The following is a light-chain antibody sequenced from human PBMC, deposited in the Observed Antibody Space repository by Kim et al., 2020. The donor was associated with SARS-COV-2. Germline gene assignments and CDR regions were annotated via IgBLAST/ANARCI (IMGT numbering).Light chain of an antibody. CDR1: QSVSS. CDR2: GTS. V-gene: IGKV3-20*01. J-gene: IGKJ2*01. Sequence: LSCSPGDRASLSGRARQSVSSLGWYQQKPGQAPRLVIYGTSNRPGGITARFSGSGSGTDFTLTISKVEPEDFAVYDCQQYGSSPYTFGQGTKLEI. CDR3: QQYGSSPYT.